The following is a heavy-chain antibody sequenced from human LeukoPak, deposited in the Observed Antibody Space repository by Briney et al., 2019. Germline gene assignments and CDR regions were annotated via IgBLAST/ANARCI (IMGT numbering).Heavy chain of an antibody. V-gene: IGHV1-2*02. D-gene: IGHD3-3*02. CDR2: ITPKSGDT. CDR3: ARVRLADERAWAY. Sequence: AASVKVSCKASGYTFSDFYIHLVRQAPGQGLEYVGWITPKSGDTYSPQRFQGRVTMTRDASISTAYMELSSLRSDDTAVYFCARVRLADERAWAYWGQGTLVTVSS. CDR1: GYTFSDFY. J-gene: IGHJ4*02.